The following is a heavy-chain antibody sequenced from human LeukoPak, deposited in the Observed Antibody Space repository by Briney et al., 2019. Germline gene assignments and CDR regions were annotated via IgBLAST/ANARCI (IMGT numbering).Heavy chain of an antibody. V-gene: IGHV4-38-2*02. CDR1: GYSISSISSTYY. CDR2: IYQSGST. J-gene: IGHJ6*03. Sequence: SETLSLTCTVSGYSISSISSTYYWGWVRQSPGKGLEWIGSIYQSGSTYYNPSLQSRVTISVDTSKNQFSLKLSSVTAADTAVYYCARTPGDYYYYYMDVWGKGTTVTVSS. CDR3: ARTPGDYYYYYMDV.